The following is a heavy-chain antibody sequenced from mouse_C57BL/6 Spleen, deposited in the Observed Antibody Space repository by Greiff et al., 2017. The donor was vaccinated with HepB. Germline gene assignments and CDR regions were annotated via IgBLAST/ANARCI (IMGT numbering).Heavy chain of an antibody. D-gene: IGHD2-1*01. CDR2: IYPRSGNT. J-gene: IGHJ4*01. Sequence: QVQLQQSGAELARPGASVKLSCKASGYTFTSYGISWVKQRTGQGLEWIGEIYPRSGNTYYNEKFKGKATLTADKSSSTASMELRSLTSEYSAVYFCARENYPYAMDYWGQGTSVTVSS. CDR3: ARENYPYAMDY. CDR1: GYTFTSYG. V-gene: IGHV1-81*01.